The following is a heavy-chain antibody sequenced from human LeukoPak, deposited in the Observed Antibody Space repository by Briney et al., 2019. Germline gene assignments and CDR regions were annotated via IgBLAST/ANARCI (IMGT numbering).Heavy chain of an antibody. D-gene: IGHD3-3*01. J-gene: IGHJ6*03. CDR1: GGSISSYY. CDR3: AREGLRSYDFWSGPANYYYYMDV. Sequence: SETLSLTCTVSGGSISSYYWSWIRQPAGQGLERIGRICTSGSTSYNPSLKSRVTMSVDTSKNQFSLKLSYVTAADTAVYYCAREGLRSYDFWSGPANYYYYMDVWGKGTTVTVSS. V-gene: IGHV4-4*07. CDR2: ICTSGST.